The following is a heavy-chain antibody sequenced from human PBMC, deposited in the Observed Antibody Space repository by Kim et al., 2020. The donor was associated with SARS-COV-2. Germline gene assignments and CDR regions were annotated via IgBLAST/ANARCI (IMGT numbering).Heavy chain of an antibody. Sequence: GGSLRLSCAASGFTFSSYAMSWVRQAPGKGLEWVSAISGSGGSTYYADSVKGRFTISRDNSKNTLYLQMNSLRAEDTAVYYCAKEATMGVGATTSDAFDIWGQGTMVTVSS. V-gene: IGHV3-23*01. J-gene: IGHJ3*02. CDR3: AKEATMGVGATTSDAFDI. CDR2: ISGSGGST. CDR1: GFTFSSYA. D-gene: IGHD1-26*01.